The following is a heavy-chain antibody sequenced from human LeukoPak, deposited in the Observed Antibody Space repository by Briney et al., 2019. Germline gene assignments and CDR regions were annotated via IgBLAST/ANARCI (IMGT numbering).Heavy chain of an antibody. CDR1: GGTFSSYA. V-gene: IGHV1-69*13. CDR2: IIPIFGTA. D-gene: IGHD5-24*01. Sequence: SVKVSCKASGGTFSSYAISWVRQAPGQGLEWMGGIIPIFGTANYAQKFQGRVTITADESTSTAYMELSSLRSEDTAVYYCATNLGATILSRFDYWGQGTLVTVSS. J-gene: IGHJ4*02. CDR3: ATNLGATILSRFDY.